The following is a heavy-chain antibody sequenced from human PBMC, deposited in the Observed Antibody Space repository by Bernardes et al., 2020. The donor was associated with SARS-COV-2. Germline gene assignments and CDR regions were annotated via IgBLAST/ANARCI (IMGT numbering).Heavy chain of an antibody. V-gene: IGHV1-46*01. CDR3: AANYGSGYNWFDP. D-gene: IGHD3-10*01. J-gene: IGHJ5*02. Sequence: ASVKVSCKASGYTFTSYYMHWVRQAPGQGLEWMGIINPSGGSTSYAQKFQVRVTMTRDTSTSTVYMELSSLRSEDTAVYYCAANYGSGYNWFDPWGQGTLVTVSS. CDR2: INPSGGST. CDR1: GYTFTSYY.